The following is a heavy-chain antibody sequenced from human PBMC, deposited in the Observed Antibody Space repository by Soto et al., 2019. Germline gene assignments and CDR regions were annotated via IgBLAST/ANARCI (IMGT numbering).Heavy chain of an antibody. CDR2: ISAYNGNT. J-gene: IGHJ4*02. D-gene: IGHD3-22*01. V-gene: IGHV1-18*01. CDR1: GYTFTSYG. Sequence: QVQLVQSGAEVKKPGASVKVSCKASGYTFTSYGISWVRQAPGQGLEWMGWISAYNGNTNYAQKLQGRVTMTTDTSTSTDYMELRSLRSDDTAVYYCARDRETYYYDSSGSNFDYWGQGTLVTVSS. CDR3: ARDRETYYYDSSGSNFDY.